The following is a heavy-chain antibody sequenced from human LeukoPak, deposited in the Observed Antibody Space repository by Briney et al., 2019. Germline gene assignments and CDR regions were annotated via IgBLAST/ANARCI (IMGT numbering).Heavy chain of an antibody. Sequence: GGSLRLSCAASGFTFSSYAMNWVRQAPGKGLEWVSVIYSGGNTYYADSVKGRFTISRDNSKNTLYLQMDSLRAEDTAVYYCARDASSSWSYGMDVWGQGTTVTVSS. CDR3: ARDASSSWSYGMDV. J-gene: IGHJ6*02. CDR1: GFTFSSYA. D-gene: IGHD6-13*01. V-gene: IGHV3-53*01. CDR2: IYSGGNT.